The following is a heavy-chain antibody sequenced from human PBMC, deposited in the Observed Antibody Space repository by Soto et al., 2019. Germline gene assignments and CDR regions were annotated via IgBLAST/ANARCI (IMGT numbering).Heavy chain of an antibody. CDR2: IYSGGNT. CDR1: GLALTSNY. Sequence: GGSLRLSCAASGLALTSNYMNWVRQAPGKGLEWVAVIYSGGNTYYVDSVKGRFIISRDISNTTVYLQMNNVRVEDTAVYYCARTYCVGDCYSRMTWFDPWGQGTLVTVSS. CDR3: ARTYCVGDCYSRMTWFDP. V-gene: IGHV3-53*01. D-gene: IGHD2-21*02. J-gene: IGHJ5*02.